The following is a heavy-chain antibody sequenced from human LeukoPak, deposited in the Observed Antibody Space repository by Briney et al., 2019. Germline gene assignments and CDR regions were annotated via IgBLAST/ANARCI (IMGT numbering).Heavy chain of an antibody. V-gene: IGHV4-30-2*01. D-gene: IGHD6-6*01. CDR2: IYHSGST. Sequence: SETLSLTCTVSGGSISSGGYYWSWIRQPPGKGLEWIGYIYHSGSTYYNPSLKSRVTISVDRSKNQFSLKLSSVTAADTAVYYCARDRAARPFDYWGQGTLVTVSS. CDR1: GGSISSGGYY. CDR3: ARDRAARPFDY. J-gene: IGHJ4*02.